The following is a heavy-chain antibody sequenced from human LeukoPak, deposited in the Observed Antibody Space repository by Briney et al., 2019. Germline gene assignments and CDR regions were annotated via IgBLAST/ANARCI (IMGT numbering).Heavy chain of an antibody. CDR2: LSPSGDDT. V-gene: IGHV3-23*01. CDR1: GHTFSSFA. Sequence: GGSLRLSCVSSGHTFSSFAMSWVRQAPGKGLEWVSALSPSGDDTYYADSVKGRFTISRDIFKNTLYLQMNSLRAEDTAVYYCTKDFEGTFDPWGQGTLVTVSS. CDR3: TKDFEGTFDP. J-gene: IGHJ5*02.